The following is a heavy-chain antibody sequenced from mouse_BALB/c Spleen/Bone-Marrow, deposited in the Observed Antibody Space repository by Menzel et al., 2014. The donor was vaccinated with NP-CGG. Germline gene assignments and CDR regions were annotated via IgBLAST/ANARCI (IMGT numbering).Heavy chain of an antibody. CDR2: IYPGNSDT. J-gene: IGHJ4*01. Sequence: EVQLQQSGTVLARPGASVKMSCKASGYTFTSYWMHWVKQRPGQGLEWIGAIYPGNSDTSYNQKFKGKAKLTAVTSTSTAYMELSSLTNEDSAVYYCTRVITAVLATRDIDYWGQGSSVTVSS. CDR3: TRVITAVLATRDIDY. V-gene: IGHV1-5*01. D-gene: IGHD1-1*01. CDR1: GYTFTSYW.